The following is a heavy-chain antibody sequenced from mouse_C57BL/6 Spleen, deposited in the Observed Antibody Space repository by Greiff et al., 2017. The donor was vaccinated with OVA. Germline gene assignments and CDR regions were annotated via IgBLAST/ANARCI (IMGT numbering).Heavy chain of an antibody. J-gene: IGHJ3*01. V-gene: IGHV1-39*01. D-gene: IGHD2-1*01. CDR3: ARTDIYYGNSCAY. Sequence: EVQLQQSGPELVKPGASVTISCTASGYSFTDYNMNWVKQSNGKSLEWIGVINPNSGTTSYNQKFKGKATLTVSKSSSTAYMHLNILTTEDSAVYYGARTDIYYGNSCAYWGQGTLVTVSA. CDR2: INPNSGTT. CDR1: GYSFTDYN.